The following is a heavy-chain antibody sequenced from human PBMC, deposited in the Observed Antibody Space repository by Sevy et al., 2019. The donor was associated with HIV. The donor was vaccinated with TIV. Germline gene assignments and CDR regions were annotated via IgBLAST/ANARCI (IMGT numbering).Heavy chain of an antibody. CDR3: AREGWSSGPFSGWFDP. CDR1: GFTFSSYS. V-gene: IGHV3-21*06. J-gene: IGHJ5*02. CDR2: ISSSSSYI. Sequence: GGSLRLSCAASGFTFSSYSMNWVRQAPGKGLEWVSSISSSSSYIYYADSVKGRFTISRDNAKNSQYLQMNSLRAEDTAVYYCAREGWSSGPFSGWFDPWGQGTLVTVSS. D-gene: IGHD6-19*01.